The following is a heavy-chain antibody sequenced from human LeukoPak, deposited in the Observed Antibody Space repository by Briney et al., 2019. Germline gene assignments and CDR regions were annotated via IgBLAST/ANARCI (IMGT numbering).Heavy chain of an antibody. D-gene: IGHD3-16*02. V-gene: IGHV3-30*02. J-gene: IGHJ4*02. Sequence: SGGSLRLSCAASGFTFSSYGVHWVRQAPGKGLEWVAFIRYDGSNKYYADSVKGRFTISRDNSKNTLYLQMNSLRAEDTAVYYCAKDVGITVGGVIVNPDYWGQGTLVTVSS. CDR3: AKDVGITVGGVIVNPDY. CDR1: GFTFSSYG. CDR2: IRYDGSNK.